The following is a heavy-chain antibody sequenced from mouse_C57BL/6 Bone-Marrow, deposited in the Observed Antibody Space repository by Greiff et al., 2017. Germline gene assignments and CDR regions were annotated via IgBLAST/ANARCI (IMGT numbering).Heavy chain of an antibody. J-gene: IGHJ4*01. CDR1: GYTFTDYY. D-gene: IGHD3-1*01. V-gene: IGHV1-76*01. CDR2: IYPGSGNT. Sequence: VHLVESGAELVRPGASVKLSCKASGYTFTDYYINWVKQRPGQGLEWIARIYPGSGNTYYNEKFKGKATLTAEKSSSTAYMQLSSLTSEDSAGYFCARSGAMDYWGQGTSVTVSS. CDR3: ARSGAMDY.